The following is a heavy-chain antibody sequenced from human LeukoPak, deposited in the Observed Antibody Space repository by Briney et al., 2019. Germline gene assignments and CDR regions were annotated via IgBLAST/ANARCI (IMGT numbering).Heavy chain of an antibody. D-gene: IGHD2-15*01. CDR1: GLTFSNYG. V-gene: IGHV3-33*06. CDR3: ANHCSGGSSYSY. CDR2: IWYDGSNK. J-gene: IGHJ4*02. Sequence: PGRSLRLSCAASGLTFSNYGMHWVRQAPGKGLEWVAVIWYDGSNKYYADSVKGRFTISRDNSKNTLYLEMNSLRADDTAVYYCANHCSGGSSYSYWGQGTLVTVS.